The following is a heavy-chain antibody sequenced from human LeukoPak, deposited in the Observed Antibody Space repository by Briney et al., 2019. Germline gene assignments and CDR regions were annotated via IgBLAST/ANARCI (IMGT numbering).Heavy chain of an antibody. CDR3: ARSRRYCSGGSCSRTIYFDY. J-gene: IGHJ4*02. CDR1: GGTFSSYA. D-gene: IGHD2-15*01. CDR2: MNPNSGNT. Sequence: ASVKVSCKASGGTFSSYAINWVRQATGQGLEWMGWMNPNSGNTGYAQKFQGRVTITRNTSISTAYMELSSLRSEDTAVYYCARSRRYCSGGSCSRTIYFDYWGQGTLVTVSS. V-gene: IGHV1-8*03.